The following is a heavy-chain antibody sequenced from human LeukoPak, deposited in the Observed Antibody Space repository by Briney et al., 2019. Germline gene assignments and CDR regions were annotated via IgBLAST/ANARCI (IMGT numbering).Heavy chain of an antibody. J-gene: IGHJ4*02. CDR3: ARFSGPAGFDY. D-gene: IGHD6-19*01. CDR2: IYYSGST. V-gene: IGHV4-59*01. CDR1: GGSISSYY. Sequence: SETLSLTCTVPGGSISSYYWSWIRQPPGKGLEWIGYIYYSGSTNYNPSLKSRVTISVDTSKNQFSLKLSSVTAADTAVYYCARFSGPAGFDYWGQGTLVTVSS.